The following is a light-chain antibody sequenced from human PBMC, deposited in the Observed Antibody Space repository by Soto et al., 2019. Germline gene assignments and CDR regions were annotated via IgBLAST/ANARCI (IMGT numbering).Light chain of an antibody. Sequence: QSVLTQPPSASGTPGQRVTISCSGSSSNIGSNYVYWYQLLPGTAPKLLIYRSNQRPSGVPDRFSGSKSGTSASLAISGLRSEDEADYYCAAWDDSLSGGVFGTGTKVTVL. J-gene: IGLJ1*01. V-gene: IGLV1-47*01. CDR3: AAWDDSLSGGV. CDR1: SSNIGSNY. CDR2: RSN.